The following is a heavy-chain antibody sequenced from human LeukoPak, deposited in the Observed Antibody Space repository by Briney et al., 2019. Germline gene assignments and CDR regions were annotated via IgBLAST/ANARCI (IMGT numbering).Heavy chain of an antibody. V-gene: IGHV4-38-2*01. Sequence: NPSETLSLTCAVSGYSISSGYYWGWIRQPPGKGLGWIGSIYHSGSTYYNPSLKSRVTISVDTSKNQFSLKLSSVTAADTAVYYCARHESPGGATIHWGQGTLVTVSS. D-gene: IGHD1-26*01. CDR2: IYHSGST. CDR1: GYSISSGYY. J-gene: IGHJ4*02. CDR3: ARHESPGGATIH.